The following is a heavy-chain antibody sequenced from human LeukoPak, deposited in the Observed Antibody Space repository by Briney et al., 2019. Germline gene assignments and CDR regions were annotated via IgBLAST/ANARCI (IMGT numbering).Heavy chain of an antibody. CDR1: GGSISSGGYY. V-gene: IGHV4-31*03. CDR3: ARWSTTNVFDY. CDR2: IYYSGST. J-gene: IGHJ4*02. Sequence: PSETLSLNCTVSGGSISSGGYYCSWISQHPGKGLEWIGYIYYSGSTYYNPSLKSRVTISVDTSKNQFSLKLSSVTAADTAVYYCARWSTTNVFDYWGQGTLVTVSS. D-gene: IGHD4-17*01.